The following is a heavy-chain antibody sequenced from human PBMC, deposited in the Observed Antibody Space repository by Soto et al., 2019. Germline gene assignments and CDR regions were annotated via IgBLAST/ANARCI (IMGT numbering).Heavy chain of an antibody. CDR2: SYYSGST. CDR3: AGSGSSPYYYYYGMDV. J-gene: IGHJ6*02. CDR1: GGSISSYC. D-gene: IGHD3-10*01. V-gene: IGHV4-59*01. Sequence: QVQLQESGPGLVKPSETLSLTCTVSGGSISSYCWSWIRQPPGKGLEWIGYSYYSGSTNYNPSLKSRVTISVDTSKNQFSLKLSSVAAADTAVYYCAGSGSSPYYYYYGMDVWGQGTTVTVSS.